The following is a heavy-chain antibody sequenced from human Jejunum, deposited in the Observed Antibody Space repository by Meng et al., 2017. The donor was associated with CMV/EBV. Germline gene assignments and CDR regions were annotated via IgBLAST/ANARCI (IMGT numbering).Heavy chain of an antibody. D-gene: IGHD3-10*01. J-gene: IGHJ5*02. CDR2: INPSGDAHT. CDR1: GNIFSNYG. V-gene: IGHV1-46*01. CDR3: ARDAGRSSNWFDP. Sequence: VSCKASGNIFSNYGMYWVRQAPGQGLEWMGIINPSGDAHTSYAQKFQGRVTMTRDTSTSTLYMELSGLRSEDTAVYYCARDAGRSSNWFDPWGQGTLVTVYS.